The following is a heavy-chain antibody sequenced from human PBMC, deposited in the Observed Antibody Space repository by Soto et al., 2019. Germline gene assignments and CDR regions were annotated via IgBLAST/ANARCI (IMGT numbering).Heavy chain of an antibody. CDR1: GFSLRTSGVG. Sequence: SGPTLVNPQESLTLTCIFSGFSLRTSGVGVGWIRQPPGKALEWLGFIYWNDDKRYSPSLKSRLTITKDTSKNQVVLTMTNMDPVDTATYYCAKSGSSGWYGWFDPWGQGTLVTVSS. D-gene: IGHD6-19*01. CDR2: IYWNDDK. CDR3: AKSGSSGWYGWFDP. J-gene: IGHJ5*02. V-gene: IGHV2-5*01.